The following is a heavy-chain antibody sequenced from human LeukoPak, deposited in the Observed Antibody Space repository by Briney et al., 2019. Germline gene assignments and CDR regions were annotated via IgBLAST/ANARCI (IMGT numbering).Heavy chain of an antibody. CDR3: AKVPYYYDSSGYLYFDY. Sequence: PGGSLRLSCAASGSTFSSYAMSWVRQAPGKGLEWVSAISGSGGSTYYADSVKGRFTISRDNSKNTLYLQMNSLRAEDTAVYYCAKVPYYYDSSGYLYFDYWGQGTLVTVSS. CDR1: GSTFSSYA. D-gene: IGHD3-22*01. CDR2: ISGSGGST. J-gene: IGHJ4*02. V-gene: IGHV3-23*01.